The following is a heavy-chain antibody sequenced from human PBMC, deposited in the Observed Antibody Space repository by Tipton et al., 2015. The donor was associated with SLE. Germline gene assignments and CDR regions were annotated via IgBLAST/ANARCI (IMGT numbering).Heavy chain of an antibody. V-gene: IGHV3-23*01. CDR3: AKDDMVAMGDAFDI. CDR1: GFTVSSNY. J-gene: IGHJ3*02. CDR2: ISGSGGST. D-gene: IGHD5-12*01. Sequence: SLRLSCAASGFTVSSNYMSWVRQAPGKGLEWVSAISGSGGSTYYADSVKGRFTISRDNSKNTLYLQMNSLRAEDTAVYYCAKDDMVAMGDAFDIWGQGTMVTVSS.